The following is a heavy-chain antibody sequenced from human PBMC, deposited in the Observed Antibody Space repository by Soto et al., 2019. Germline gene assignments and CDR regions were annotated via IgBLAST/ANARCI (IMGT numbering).Heavy chain of an antibody. CDR3: ARDAGALERRSYYYGMDV. Sequence: SETLSLTCAVSGYSITSGYYWGWIRQPPGKGLEWIGSIYHSGSTYYNPSLKSRVTISVDTPQKLFSLKLSSVTAADTAVYYCARDAGALERRSYYYGMDVWGQGTTVTVSS. V-gene: IGHV4-38-2*02. CDR1: GYSITSGYY. D-gene: IGHD1-1*01. CDR2: IYHSGST. J-gene: IGHJ6*02.